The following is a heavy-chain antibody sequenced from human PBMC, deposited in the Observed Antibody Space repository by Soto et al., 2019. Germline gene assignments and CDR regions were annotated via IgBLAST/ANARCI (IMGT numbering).Heavy chain of an antibody. D-gene: IGHD3-10*01. CDR2: IGASGGSS. CDR3: AKDLGFSAPTAFDY. CDR1: GFSFSSYA. J-gene: IGHJ4*02. V-gene: IGHV3-23*01. Sequence: GGSLRLSCASSGFSFSSYAMSWVRQAPGKGLEWVTGIGASGGSSYYTDSVKGRFTIARDSSKNTVYLQMNILRAEDTAVYFCAKDLGFSAPTAFDYWGLGTQVTVSS.